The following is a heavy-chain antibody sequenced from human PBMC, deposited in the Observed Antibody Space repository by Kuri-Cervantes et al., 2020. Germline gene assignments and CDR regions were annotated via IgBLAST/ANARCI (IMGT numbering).Heavy chain of an antibody. V-gene: IGHV3-7*01. CDR3: AKDGGLNYDFWSGLGGPYYYYGMDV. CDR1: GFTFSSYW. J-gene: IGHJ6*02. Sequence: GESLKISCAASGFTFSSYWMSWVRQAPGKGLEWVANIKQDGSEKDYLDSVKGRFTISRDNAKSSVYLQVNSLRAEDTAVYCCAKDGGLNYDFWSGLGGPYYYYGMDVWGQGTTVTVSS. D-gene: IGHD3-3*01. CDR2: IKQDGSEK.